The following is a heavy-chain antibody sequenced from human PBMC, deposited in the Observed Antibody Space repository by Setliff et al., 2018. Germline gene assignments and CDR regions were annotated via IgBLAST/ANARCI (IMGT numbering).Heavy chain of an antibody. D-gene: IGHD4-17*01. CDR3: ARNSVTMNAFDI. J-gene: IGHJ3*02. V-gene: IGHV1-2*02. CDR1: GYTFTGFY. Sequence: GASVKVSCKASGYTFTGFYIHWVRQAPGQGLEWMGWIDPNTGGTNYAQKFQGGVTMTRDTSISTAYMELRSLKSDDTAVYYCARNSVTMNAFDIWGQGTMVTV. CDR2: IDPNTGGT.